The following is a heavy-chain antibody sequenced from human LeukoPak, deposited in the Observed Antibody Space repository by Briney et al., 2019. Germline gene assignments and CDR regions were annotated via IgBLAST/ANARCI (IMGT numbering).Heavy chain of an antibody. CDR2: FYPGDSDT. J-gene: IGHJ4*02. Sequence: GESLKISCKGSGYSFTRYWIGWVRQMPGKGLGWMGIFYPGDSDTRYSPSFQGPVNISADKSISTAYLQWSSLKASDTAMYYCARGYYYDSSGYFFDYWGQGTLVTVSS. V-gene: IGHV5-51*01. D-gene: IGHD3-22*01. CDR1: GYSFTRYW. CDR3: ARGYYYDSSGYFFDY.